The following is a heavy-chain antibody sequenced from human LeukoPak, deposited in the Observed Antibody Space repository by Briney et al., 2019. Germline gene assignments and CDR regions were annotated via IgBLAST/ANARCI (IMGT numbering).Heavy chain of an antibody. D-gene: IGHD6-13*01. Sequence: SETLSLTCTVSGGSISTYYWNWIRQPPGKGLEWLGYIYYTGNTYSNPSLKSRVTISVDTSKNQFSLKLTSLTAADTAVYYCARGLMSSSWYFDYWGLGTLVTVSS. CDR1: GGSISTYY. J-gene: IGHJ4*02. CDR3: ARGLMSSSWYFDY. CDR2: IYYTGNT. V-gene: IGHV4-59*01.